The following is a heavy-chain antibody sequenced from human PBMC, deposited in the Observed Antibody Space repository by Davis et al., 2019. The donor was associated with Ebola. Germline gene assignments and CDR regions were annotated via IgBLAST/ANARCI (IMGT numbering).Heavy chain of an antibody. CDR1: GYTFTSYD. CDR2: MNPNSGNT. D-gene: IGHD2-15*01. CDR3: ARAYSRVVTYYYGMDV. J-gene: IGHJ6*02. Sequence: ASVKVSCKASGYTFTSYDINWVRQATGQGLEWMGWMNPNSGNTGYAQKFQGRVTMTRDTSTSTVYMELSSLRSEDTAVYYCARAYSRVVTYYYGMDVWGQGTTVTVSS. V-gene: IGHV1-8*01.